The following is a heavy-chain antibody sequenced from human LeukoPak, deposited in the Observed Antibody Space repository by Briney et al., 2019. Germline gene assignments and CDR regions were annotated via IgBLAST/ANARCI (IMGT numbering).Heavy chain of an antibody. D-gene: IGHD6-6*01. CDR2: IIPIFGTA. J-gene: IGHJ5*02. V-gene: IGHV1-69*01. CDR3: ARDRGAARLGPYSWFDP. CDR1: GGTFSSYA. Sequence: PMASVKVSCKASGGTFSSYAISWVRQAPGQGLEWMGGIIPIFGTANYAQKFQGRVTITADESTSTAYMELSSLRSEDTAVYYCARDRGAARLGPYSWFDPWGQGTLVTVSS.